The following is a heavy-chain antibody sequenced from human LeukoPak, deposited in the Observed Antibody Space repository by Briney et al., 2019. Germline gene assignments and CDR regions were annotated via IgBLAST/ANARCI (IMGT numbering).Heavy chain of an antibody. V-gene: IGHV3-48*01. CDR3: STAKFDN. CDR1: GFPLSRYS. Sequence: PGGSLRISFAASGFPLSRYSINWVRQAPGKGLEWVSYINIDSITVNYADSVKGRFTISRDNAKNSLYLQMNSLRAEDTAVYYCSTAKFDNWGQGTLVTVSS. CDR2: INIDSITV. J-gene: IGHJ4*02.